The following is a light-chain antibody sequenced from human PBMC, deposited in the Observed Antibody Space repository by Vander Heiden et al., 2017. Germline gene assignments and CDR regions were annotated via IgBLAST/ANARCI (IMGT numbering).Light chain of an antibody. J-gene: IGLJ2*01. CDR1: SSNVGSKS. Sequence: SVLSQPPSASGTPRQWVTISCSGSSSNVGSKSVIWYQQLPGTAPKLLIYRNTERPSGVPDRFSGSKSGTSASLAISGLQSEDEADYYCAAWDVRLNGMIFGGGTKLTVL. CDR2: RNT. V-gene: IGLV1-44*01. CDR3: AAWDVRLNGMI.